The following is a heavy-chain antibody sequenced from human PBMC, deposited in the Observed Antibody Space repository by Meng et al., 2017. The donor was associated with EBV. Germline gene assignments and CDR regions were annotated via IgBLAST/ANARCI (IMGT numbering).Heavy chain of an antibody. CDR1: GGSVNGYF. CDR3: ARVSPKRYFDYLAPPDY. V-gene: IGHV4-34*01. CDR2: LHHSGST. Sequence: QVQLQQWGAGLLKPSXXLSLTCAVDGGSVNGYFWSWIRQPPGKGLEWIGELHHSGSTNYNPSLKSRLRISVDTSKNQFSLNLTSVTAADTAVYYCARVSPKRYFDYLAPPDYWGQGTLVTVSS. J-gene: IGHJ4*02. D-gene: IGHD3-9*01.